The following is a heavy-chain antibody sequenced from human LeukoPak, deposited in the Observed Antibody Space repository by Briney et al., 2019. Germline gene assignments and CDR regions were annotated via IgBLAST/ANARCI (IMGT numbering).Heavy chain of an antibody. D-gene: IGHD6-19*01. Sequence: GGTLRLSCETSGFTFSTFGMSWVRQAPGKGLMWVSTISRIQADKYDADSVRGRFTISRDNSLNTLYLQMSNLRPEDTAIYYCAKDLSGWYERYYFYYWGQGTLVTVSS. CDR2: ISRIQADK. V-gene: IGHV3-23*01. CDR1: GFTFSTFG. CDR3: AKDLSGWYERYYFYY. J-gene: IGHJ4*02.